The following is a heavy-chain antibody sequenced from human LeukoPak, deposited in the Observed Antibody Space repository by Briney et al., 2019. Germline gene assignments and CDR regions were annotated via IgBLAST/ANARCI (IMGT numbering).Heavy chain of an antibody. CDR2: IYYSGTT. J-gene: IGHJ4*02. D-gene: IGHD6-13*01. CDR1: GDSISSSSYY. CDR3: ARHSSSWYHFDY. Sequence: SETLSLTCTVSGDSISSSSYYWVWIRQPPGKGLEWIGSIYYSGTTYYNPSLKSRVTISVVTSKNQFSLSLSSVPAADTAVYYCARHSSSWYHFDYWGQGTLVTVSS. V-gene: IGHV4-39*01.